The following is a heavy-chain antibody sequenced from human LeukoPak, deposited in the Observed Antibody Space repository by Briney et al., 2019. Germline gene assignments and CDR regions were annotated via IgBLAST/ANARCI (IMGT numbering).Heavy chain of an antibody. V-gene: IGHV3-48*03. D-gene: IGHD5-18*01. CDR2: ISGSGTTT. J-gene: IGHJ4*02. CDR3: AREVGYSYGSDY. CDR1: GFTFSDYK. Sequence: QPGGSLRLSCAGSGFTFSDYKMNWVRQAPGKGLEWISYISGSGTTTYYADSVRGRFTISRDNARDSLYLQMNSLRAEDTAVYYCAREVGYSYGSDYWGQGTLVTVSS.